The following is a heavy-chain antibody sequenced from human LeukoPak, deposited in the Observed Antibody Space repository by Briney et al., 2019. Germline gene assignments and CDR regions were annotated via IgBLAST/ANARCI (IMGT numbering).Heavy chain of an antibody. Sequence: ASVKVSCKASGYTFTGYYIHWVRQAPGQGLEWMGWINSNSGGTNSAQKFQGRVTMTRDTSISTAYMELSRLRSDGTAVYYCARHPYSGSYHFDYWGQGTLVTVSS. CDR3: ARHPYSGSYHFDY. D-gene: IGHD1-26*01. CDR2: INSNSGGT. V-gene: IGHV1-2*02. J-gene: IGHJ4*02. CDR1: GYTFTGYY.